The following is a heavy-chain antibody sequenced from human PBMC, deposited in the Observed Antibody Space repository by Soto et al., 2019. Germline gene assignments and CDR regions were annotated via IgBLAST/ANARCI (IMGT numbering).Heavy chain of an antibody. D-gene: IGHD1-26*01. CDR2: IYYRGST. CDR1: GGSISGYY. Sequence: SETLSLTCNVSGGSISGYYWSWIRQSPGKGLEYIGYIYYRGSTNYNSSLKSRVTMSVDTSRNQFSLKMNSVTAADTAVYYCARQQLLPFYYALDVWGQGTTVTVSS. J-gene: IGHJ6*02. CDR3: ARQQLLPFYYALDV. V-gene: IGHV4-59*01.